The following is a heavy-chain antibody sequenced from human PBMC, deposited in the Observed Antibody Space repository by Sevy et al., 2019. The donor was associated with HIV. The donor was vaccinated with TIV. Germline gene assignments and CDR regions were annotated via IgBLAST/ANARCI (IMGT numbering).Heavy chain of an antibody. CDR1: GFTFSSYD. CDR3: AKDEGIVATPYNWFDP. J-gene: IGHJ5*02. Sequence: GGSLRLSCAASGFTFSSYDMSWVRQAPGKGLEWVSAISGSGGSTYYADSVKGRFTISRDNSKNTLYLQMNSLRAEDTAVYYCAKDEGIVATPYNWFDPWGQGTLVTVSS. CDR2: ISGSGGST. V-gene: IGHV3-23*01. D-gene: IGHD5-12*01.